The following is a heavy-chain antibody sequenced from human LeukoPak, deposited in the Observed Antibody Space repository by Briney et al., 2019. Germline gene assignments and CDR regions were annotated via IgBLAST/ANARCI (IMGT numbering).Heavy chain of an antibody. V-gene: IGHV3-30*18. CDR3: AKDQGDYRAFDY. D-gene: IGHD4-17*01. CDR2: ISYDGSNK. CDR1: GFTFDDYA. J-gene: IGHJ4*02. Sequence: GGSLRLSCAASGFTFDDYAMHWVRQAPGKGLERVAAISYDGSNKYYADSVKGRFTFSRDNSKNTLYLQMNSLRAEDAAVYHCAKDQGDYRAFDYWGQGTLVTVSS.